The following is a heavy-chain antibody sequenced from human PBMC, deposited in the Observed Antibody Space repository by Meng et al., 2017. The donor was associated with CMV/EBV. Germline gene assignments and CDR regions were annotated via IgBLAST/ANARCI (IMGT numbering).Heavy chain of an antibody. J-gene: IGHJ4*02. CDR2: INPNSGGT. CDR1: GYTFTDYY. D-gene: IGHD2-15*01. V-gene: IGHV1-2*02. CDR3: SSYCSGGSCYYY. Sequence: ASVKVSCKASGYTFTDYYMHWLRQAPGQGLEWMGWINPNSGGTNYAQKFQGRVTMTSDTSTSTAYMELSRLRSDDTAVYYCSSYCSGGSCYYYWGQGTLVTVSS.